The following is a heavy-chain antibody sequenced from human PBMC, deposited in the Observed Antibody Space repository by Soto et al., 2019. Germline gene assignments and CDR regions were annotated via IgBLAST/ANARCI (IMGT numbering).Heavy chain of an antibody. D-gene: IGHD6-19*01. V-gene: IGHV1-2*02. CDR3: ARDQSPSSGWPGMDV. Sequence: GASVKVSCKASGYTFTDYYMHWVRQAPGQGLEWMGWINPNSGGTNYAQKFQGRVTMTRDTSISTAYMELNRLRSDDTAVYYCARDQSPSSGWPGMDVWGQGPTVTLSS. CDR1: GYTFTDYY. CDR2: INPNSGGT. J-gene: IGHJ6*02.